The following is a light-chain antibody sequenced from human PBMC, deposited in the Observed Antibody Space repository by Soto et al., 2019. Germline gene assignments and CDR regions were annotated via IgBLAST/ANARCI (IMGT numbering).Light chain of an antibody. V-gene: IGKV3-11*01. CDR2: DAS. CDR3: QQRSNWPLYT. J-gene: IGKJ2*01. CDR1: QSVSSY. Sequence: EIVLTQSPATLSLSPGERATLSCRASQSVSSYLAWYQQKPGQAPRLLIYDASNRATGIPARFSGSGSGTAFTLTISSIEPEDFAVYYCQQRSNWPLYTFGQGTKLEIK.